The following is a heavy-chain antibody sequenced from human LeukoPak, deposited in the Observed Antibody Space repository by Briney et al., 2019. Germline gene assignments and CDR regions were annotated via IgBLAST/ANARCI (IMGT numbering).Heavy chain of an antibody. V-gene: IGHV4-39*01. CDR3: ARHEYYYDSSGYFDY. D-gene: IGHD3-22*01. Sequence: PSETLSLTCTVSGGSISSSRYYWGWVRQPPGKGLEWMGSIYYSGSTYYNPSLKSRVTISVHTSKNQFSLKLSSVTAADTAVYYCARHEYYYDSSGYFDYWGQGTLVTVSS. CDR1: GGSISSSRYY. CDR2: IYYSGST. J-gene: IGHJ4*02.